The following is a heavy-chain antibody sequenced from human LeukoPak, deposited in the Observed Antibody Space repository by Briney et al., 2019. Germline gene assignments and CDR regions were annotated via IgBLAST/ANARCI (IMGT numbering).Heavy chain of an antibody. Sequence: GGSLRLSCAASGFNFNNAWMTWVRQAPGRVLEWIGRIKSKADGGTTDYAAPVKDRFTISRDDSKTTLYLQMNTLKAEDTAVYYCTIDRDNCGGNCYPGFPFDYWGQGTLITVSS. CDR3: TIDRDNCGGNCYPGFPFDY. CDR1: GFNFNNAW. J-gene: IGHJ4*02. D-gene: IGHD2-21*01. CDR2: IKSKADGGTT. V-gene: IGHV3-15*01.